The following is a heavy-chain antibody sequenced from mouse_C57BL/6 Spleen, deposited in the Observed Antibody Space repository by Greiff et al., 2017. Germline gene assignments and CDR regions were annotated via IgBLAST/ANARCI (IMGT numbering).Heavy chain of an antibody. J-gene: IGHJ2*01. Sequence: QVQLKQPGAELVRPGASVKLSCKASGYTFTRYWMDWVKQRPGQGLEWIGNIYPSDSETHYNQKLKDKATLTVVKSSSTAYMQLSSLTAEDAAVYYCATSGDYWGQGTTLTVSA. CDR2: IYPSDSET. CDR3: ATSGDY. V-gene: IGHV1-61*01. CDR1: GYTFTRYW.